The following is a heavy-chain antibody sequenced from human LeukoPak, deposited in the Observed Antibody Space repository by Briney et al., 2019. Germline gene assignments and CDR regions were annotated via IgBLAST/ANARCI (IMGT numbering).Heavy chain of an antibody. CDR2: IKSKTNGGTT. Sequence: GGSLRLSCAASGFTFSYAWMSWVRQPPGKGLEWVGRIKSKTNGGTTDYAAPVKGRFIISRDDSKNTLYLQMNSLKNEDTAMYYCTTDKGRYCGGDCSSDYWGQGTLVTVSS. CDR1: GFTFSYAW. D-gene: IGHD2-21*02. CDR3: TTDKGRYCGGDCSSDY. V-gene: IGHV3-15*01. J-gene: IGHJ4*02.